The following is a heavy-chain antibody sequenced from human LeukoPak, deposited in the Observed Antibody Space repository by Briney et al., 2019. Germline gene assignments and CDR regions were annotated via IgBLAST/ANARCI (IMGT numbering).Heavy chain of an antibody. D-gene: IGHD3-16*02. CDR3: ARGRLNYYDYVWGSYRSHYFDY. J-gene: IGHJ4*02. Sequence: PSETLSLTCAVYGGSFSGYYWSWVRQPPGKGLEWIGEINNSGSTNYNPFLKSRVTISVDTSKNQFSLKLSSVTAADTAVYYCARGRLNYYDYVWGSYRSHYFDYWGQGTLVTVSS. CDR1: GGSFSGYY. CDR2: INNSGST. V-gene: IGHV4-34*01.